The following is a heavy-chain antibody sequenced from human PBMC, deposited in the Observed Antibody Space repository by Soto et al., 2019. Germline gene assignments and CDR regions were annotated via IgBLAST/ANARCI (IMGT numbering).Heavy chain of an antibody. CDR3: ARDEYDFWSGPTNPFDY. CDR2: ISYDGSNK. D-gene: IGHD3-3*01. CDR1: GFTLSSYA. V-gene: IGHV3-30-3*01. Sequence: PGGSLRLSCAASGFTLSSYAMHWVRQAPGKGLEWVAVISYDGSNKYYADSVKGRFTISRDNSKNTLYLQMNSLRAEDTAVYYCARDEYDFWSGPTNPFDYWGQGTLVTVSS. J-gene: IGHJ4*02.